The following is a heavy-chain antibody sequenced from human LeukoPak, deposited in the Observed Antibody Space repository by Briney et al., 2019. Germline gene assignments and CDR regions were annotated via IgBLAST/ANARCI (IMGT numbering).Heavy chain of an antibody. J-gene: IGHJ4*02. V-gene: IGHV4-34*01. Sequence: PSETLSLTCAVYGGSFSGYYWSWIRQPPGKGLEWIGEINHSGSTNYNPSLKSRVTISVDTSKNQFSLKLSSVTAADTAVYYCARDPPEWELPQDYWGRGTLVAVSS. CDR2: INHSGST. CDR3: ARDPPEWELPQDY. D-gene: IGHD1-26*01. CDR1: GGSFSGYY.